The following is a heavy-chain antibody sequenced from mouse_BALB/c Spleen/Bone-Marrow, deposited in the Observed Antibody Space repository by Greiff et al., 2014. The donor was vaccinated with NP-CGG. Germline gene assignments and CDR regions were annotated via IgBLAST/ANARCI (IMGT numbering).Heavy chain of an antibody. D-gene: IGHD6-1*01. CDR1: DYTFTSYW. J-gene: IGHJ4*01. CDR2: IDPSNSET. Sequence: QVQLQQSGPELGGPGASVKMSCKASDYTFTSYWMHWGKKRPGQGLEWIGMIDPSNSETRLNQKFKDKATLNVDKSSSTAYMHLSSLTSEDSAVYYCARTFQPRRAMDYWGQGSSVTVSS. V-gene: IGHV1-74*01. CDR3: ARTFQPRRAMDY.